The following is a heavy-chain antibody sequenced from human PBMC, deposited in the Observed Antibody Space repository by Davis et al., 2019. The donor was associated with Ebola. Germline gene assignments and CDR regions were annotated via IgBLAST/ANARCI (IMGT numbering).Heavy chain of an antibody. D-gene: IGHD3-9*01. CDR1: RYTFTSYG. V-gene: IGHV1-18*04. CDR3: ARAPNYDVLTGTSSYYFDY. CDR2: IRGFNTNT. Sequence: SVPVSRLRSRYTFTSYGRVRVRQAPGLGLEWMGWIRGFNTNTNFAQKFQGRVTVSKDTSTNTAYMDLRSLTSDDTAIYYCARAPNYDVLTGTSSYYFDYWGQGTLVTVSS. J-gene: IGHJ4*02.